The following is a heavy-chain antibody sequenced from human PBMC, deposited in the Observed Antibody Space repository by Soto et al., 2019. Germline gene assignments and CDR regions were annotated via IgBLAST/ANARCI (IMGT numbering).Heavy chain of an antibody. V-gene: IGHV3-33*01. CDR2: IWYDGSNK. J-gene: IGHJ6*02. CDR3: ARDPKGPLAWGMDV. D-gene: IGHD2-21*01. Sequence: QVQLVESGGGVVQPGRSLRLSCAASGFTFSSYGMHWVRQAPGKGLEWVAVIWYDGSNKYYADSVKGRFTISRDNSKNTLYLQMNSLRAEDTAVYYCARDPKGPLAWGMDVWGQGTTVTVSS. CDR1: GFTFSSYG.